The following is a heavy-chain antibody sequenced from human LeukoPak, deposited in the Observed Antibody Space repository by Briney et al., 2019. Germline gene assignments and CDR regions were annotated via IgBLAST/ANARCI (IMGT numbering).Heavy chain of an antibody. CDR1: GYTFTSYY. V-gene: IGHV1-46*01. CDR2: INPSGGST. Sequence: ASVKVSCTASGYTFTSYYMHWVRQAPGQGLEWMGIINPSGGSTSYAQKFQGRVTMTRDMSTSTVYMELSSLRSEDTAVYYCARGVTVTHWADYWGQGTLVTVSS. D-gene: IGHD4-17*01. J-gene: IGHJ4*02. CDR3: ARGVTVTHWADY.